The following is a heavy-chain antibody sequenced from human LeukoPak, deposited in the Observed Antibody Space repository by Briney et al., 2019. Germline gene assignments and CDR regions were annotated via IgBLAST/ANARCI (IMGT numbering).Heavy chain of an antibody. CDR1: GGSISSYY. Sequence: ASETLSLTCTVSGGSISSYYWSWIRQPPGKGLEWIGYIYYSGSTNYNPSLKSRVTISVDTSKNQFSLKLSSVTAADTAVYYCARDRDGYNYYFDYWGQGTLVTVSS. CDR3: ARDRDGYNYYFDY. J-gene: IGHJ4*02. D-gene: IGHD5-24*01. V-gene: IGHV4-59*01. CDR2: IYYSGST.